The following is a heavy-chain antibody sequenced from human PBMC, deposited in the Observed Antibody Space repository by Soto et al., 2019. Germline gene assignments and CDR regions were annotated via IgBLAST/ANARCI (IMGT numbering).Heavy chain of an antibody. CDR2: IWYDGSNK. Sequence: QVQLVESGGGVVQPVRSLRLSCAASGFTFSSYGMHWVRQAPGKGLEWVAVIWYDGSNKYYADSVKGRFTISRDNSKNTLYLQMNSLRAEDTAVYYCARDYYDFWSGDTRWFDPWGQGTLVTVSS. D-gene: IGHD3-3*01. CDR3: ARDYYDFWSGDTRWFDP. J-gene: IGHJ5*02. V-gene: IGHV3-33*01. CDR1: GFTFSSYG.